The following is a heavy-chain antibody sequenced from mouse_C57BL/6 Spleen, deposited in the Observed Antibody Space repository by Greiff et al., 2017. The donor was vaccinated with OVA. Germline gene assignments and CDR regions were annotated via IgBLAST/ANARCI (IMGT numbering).Heavy chain of an antibody. CDR3: VRAGTNWDGWFAY. V-gene: IGHV10-3*01. D-gene: IGHD4-1*01. CDR1: GFTFTTYA. CDR2: IRRKSSNSAT. J-gene: IGHJ3*01. Sequence: EVHLVESGGGLVQPKGSLKLSCAASGFTFTTYAMHWVRQAPGKGLEWVARIRRKSSNSATYYDDTVKDRFTISRDDSQSMLYLQMNNLKTEDTAMDYCVRAGTNWDGWFAYWGQGTLVTVSA.